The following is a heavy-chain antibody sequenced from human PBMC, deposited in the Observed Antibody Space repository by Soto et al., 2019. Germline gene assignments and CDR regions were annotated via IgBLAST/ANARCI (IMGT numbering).Heavy chain of an antibody. V-gene: IGHV5-51*03. Sequence: EVQLVQSGAEVKKPGESLKISCKGSGYSFTSYWIGWVRQMPGKGLEWMGIIYPGDSDTRYSPSFQGQVTISADKSNSTAYLQWSSLKASDTAMYYCARLPYDILTGYYYYFDYWGQGTLVTVSS. CDR1: GYSFTSYW. D-gene: IGHD3-9*01. CDR2: IYPGDSDT. CDR3: ARLPYDILTGYYYYFDY. J-gene: IGHJ4*02.